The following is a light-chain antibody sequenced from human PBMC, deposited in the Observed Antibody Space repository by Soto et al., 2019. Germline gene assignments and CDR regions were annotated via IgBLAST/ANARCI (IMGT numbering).Light chain of an antibody. CDR2: WAS. J-gene: IGKJ4*01. V-gene: IGKV4-1*01. CDR3: QQYYTTPLT. Sequence: DIVMTQSPDSLAVSLGERATINCKSSQSVLYSSNNKNYLVWYQQKPGQPPKLLIYWASTRESGVPDRFSGSGSGTDFTLTISSLQAEDVAIYYCQQYYTTPLTFGGGTKV. CDR1: QSVLYSSNNKNY.